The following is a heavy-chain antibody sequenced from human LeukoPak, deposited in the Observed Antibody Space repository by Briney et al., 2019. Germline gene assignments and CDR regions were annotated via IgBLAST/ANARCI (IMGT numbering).Heavy chain of an antibody. Sequence: GGSLRLSCAASGFTLSTYPMSWVRQAPGKGLEWVSGISKTGGSTYYADSVKGRFTISRDQSKNTLYLQINGLRAEDTAVYYCARGSGSDYSGYFDFWGQGTLVTVSS. D-gene: IGHD3-10*01. V-gene: IGHV3-23*01. CDR1: GFTLSTYP. CDR2: ISKTGGST. CDR3: ARGSGSDYSGYFDF. J-gene: IGHJ4*02.